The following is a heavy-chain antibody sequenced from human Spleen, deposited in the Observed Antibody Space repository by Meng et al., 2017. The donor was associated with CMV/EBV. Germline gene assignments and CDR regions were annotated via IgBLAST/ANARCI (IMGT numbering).Heavy chain of an antibody. CDR2: ISSSSSYI. CDR3: ARVSIVVVPAAKSSGFDI. Sequence: LSLTCAASGFTFSSYSMNWVRQAPGKGLEWVSSISSSSSYIYYADSVKGRFTISRDNARNSLYLQMNSLRAEDTAVYYCARVSIVVVPAAKSSGFDIWGQGTMVTVSS. CDR1: GFTFSSYS. D-gene: IGHD2-2*01. V-gene: IGHV3-21*01. J-gene: IGHJ3*02.